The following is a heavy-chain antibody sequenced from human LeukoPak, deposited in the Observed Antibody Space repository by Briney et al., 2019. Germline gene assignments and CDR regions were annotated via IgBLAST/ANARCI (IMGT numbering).Heavy chain of an antibody. CDR2: ISHTGSA. Sequence: SETLSLTCPVSGYSISSGYYWGWIRQPPGKGLEWIGSISHTGSAYYNPSLKSRVTISVDTAKNQFSLKLSSVTAADTAVYYCASTNPSDWFGPWGQGTLVTVSS. V-gene: IGHV4-38-2*01. J-gene: IGHJ5*02. CDR3: ASTNPSDWFGP. D-gene: IGHD2-2*01. CDR1: GYSISSGYY.